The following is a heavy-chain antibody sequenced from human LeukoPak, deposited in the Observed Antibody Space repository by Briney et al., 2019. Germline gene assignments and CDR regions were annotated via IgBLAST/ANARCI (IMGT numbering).Heavy chain of an antibody. CDR3: AKVDVVPASKAAYYMDV. Sequence: PSETLSLTCGVYGGSFSGYYWSWIRQPPGKGLEWIGEINHSGSTNYNPSLKSRVTISVDTSKNQFSLKLSSVTAADTAVYYCAKVDVVPASKAAYYMDVWGKGTTVTVSS. CDR2: INHSGST. D-gene: IGHD2-15*01. CDR1: GGSFSGYY. V-gene: IGHV4-34*01. J-gene: IGHJ6*03.